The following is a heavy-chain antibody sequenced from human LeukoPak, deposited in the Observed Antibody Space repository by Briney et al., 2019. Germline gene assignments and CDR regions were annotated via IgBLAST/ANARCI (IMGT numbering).Heavy chain of an antibody. D-gene: IGHD3-16*02. Sequence: ALVKVSCKASGYTLTGYYIHWVRQAPGQGLEWMGRINPKTGGTNYAQKFHGRVPMTRHTPISTVYMELSRLRYDDTAVFYCARERLYGFEIWGQGTMVTVSS. CDR3: ARERLYGFEI. V-gene: IGHV1-2*06. CDR2: INPKTGGT. J-gene: IGHJ3*02. CDR1: GYTLTGYY.